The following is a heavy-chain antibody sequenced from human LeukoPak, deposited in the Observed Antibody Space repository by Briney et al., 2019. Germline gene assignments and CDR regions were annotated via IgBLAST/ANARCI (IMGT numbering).Heavy chain of an antibody. Sequence: ASVTVSCKASGYTFTSYYMHWVRQAPAQGREWMGIINPSGGSTSYAQKFQGRVTMTRDTSTSTVYMELSSLRSEDTAVYYCARDLSGSYEFDYWGQGALVTVSS. D-gene: IGHD1-26*01. V-gene: IGHV1-46*01. CDR2: INPSGGST. CDR1: GYTFTSYY. CDR3: ARDLSGSYEFDY. J-gene: IGHJ4*02.